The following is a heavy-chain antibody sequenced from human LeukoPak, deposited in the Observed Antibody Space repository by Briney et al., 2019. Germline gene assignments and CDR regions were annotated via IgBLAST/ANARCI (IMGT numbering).Heavy chain of an antibody. CDR3: AKGRRGPGLFDY. V-gene: IGHV3-23*01. CDR2: ISGSGGST. Sequence: GGSLRLSCATSGFTFSNYGMSWVRQAPGKGLEWVSAISGSGGSTYYADSVKGRFTISRDNSKNTLYLQMNSLRAEDTAVYYCAKGRRGPGLFDYWGQGTLVTVSS. D-gene: IGHD1-14*01. J-gene: IGHJ4*02. CDR1: GFTFSNYG.